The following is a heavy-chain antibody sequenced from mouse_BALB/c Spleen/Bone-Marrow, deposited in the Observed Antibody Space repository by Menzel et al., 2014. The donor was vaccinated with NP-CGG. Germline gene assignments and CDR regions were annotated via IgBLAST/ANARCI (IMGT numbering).Heavy chain of an antibody. CDR2: INPSTGYT. D-gene: IGHD1-1*01. CDR3: ALITPVVSDY. CDR1: GYTFTTYW. V-gene: IGHV1-7*01. Sequence: QVQLKQSGAELAKPGASVKMSCKASGYTFTTYWMHWVKQRPGQGLEWIGYINPSTGYTEYIQKFKDKATLTADKSSSTAYMQLNSLTSEDSSVYYCALITPVVSDYWGQGTTLTVSS. J-gene: IGHJ2*01.